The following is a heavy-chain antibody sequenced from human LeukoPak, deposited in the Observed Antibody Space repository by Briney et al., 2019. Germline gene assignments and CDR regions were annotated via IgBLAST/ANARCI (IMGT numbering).Heavy chain of an antibody. Sequence: GASVKVSCKASGGTFSSYAISWVRQAPGQGLEWMGRIIPILGIANYAQKFQGRVTITADKSTSTAYIELSSLRSEDTAVYYCAREALHYDSSGYYLRVYFDYWGQGTLVTVSS. D-gene: IGHD3-22*01. CDR3: AREALHYDSSGYYLRVYFDY. V-gene: IGHV1-69*04. CDR2: IIPILGIA. CDR1: GGTFSSYA. J-gene: IGHJ4*02.